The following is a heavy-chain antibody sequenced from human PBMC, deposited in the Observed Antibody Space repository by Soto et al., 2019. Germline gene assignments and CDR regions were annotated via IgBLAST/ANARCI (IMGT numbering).Heavy chain of an antibody. Sequence: ASVKVSCKASGYTFTSYAMHWVRQAPGQRLEWMGWINPGNGNTKYSQKFQGRVTITRDTSASTAYMELRRLRSEDTAMYYCARTYYDFLTGYPEGNWFDPWGQGTLVTVSS. J-gene: IGHJ5*02. CDR3: ARTYYDFLTGYPEGNWFDP. D-gene: IGHD3-9*01. CDR2: INPGNGNT. CDR1: GYTFTSYA. V-gene: IGHV1-3*01.